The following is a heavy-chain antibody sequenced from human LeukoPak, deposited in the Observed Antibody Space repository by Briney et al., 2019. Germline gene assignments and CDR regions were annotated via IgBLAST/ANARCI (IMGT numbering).Heavy chain of an antibody. CDR2: ISAYNGNA. Sequence: GASVKVSCKASGYTFTSYGISWGRQAPGQGREWRGWISAYNGNANYAQKLQGRVTMTTDTSTSTAYMELRSLRSDDTAVYYCARGYYDSSGYYSLGYYWGQGTLVTVSS. D-gene: IGHD3-22*01. J-gene: IGHJ4*02. CDR1: GYTFTSYG. CDR3: ARGYYDSSGYYSLGYY. V-gene: IGHV1-18*01.